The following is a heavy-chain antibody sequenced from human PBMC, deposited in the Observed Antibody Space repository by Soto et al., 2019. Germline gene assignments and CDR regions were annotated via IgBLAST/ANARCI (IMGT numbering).Heavy chain of an antibody. CDR2: ISYDGSNK. D-gene: IGHD3-22*01. CDR1: GFTFSSYG. CDR3: AKEEAYYDSSGYYFRYYYYYYGMDV. J-gene: IGHJ6*02. V-gene: IGHV3-30*18. Sequence: PGGSLRLSCAASGFTFSSYGMHWVRQAPGKGLEWVAVISYDGSNKYYADSVKGRFTISRDNSKNTLYLQMNSLRAEDTAVYYCAKEEAYYDSSGYYFRYYYYYYGMDVWGQGATVTVSS.